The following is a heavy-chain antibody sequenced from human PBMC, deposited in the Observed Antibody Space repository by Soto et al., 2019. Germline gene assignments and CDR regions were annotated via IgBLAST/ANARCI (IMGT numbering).Heavy chain of an antibody. CDR3: ARNYXSSGIGRPFSI. CDR2: ISAFNGNT. J-gene: IGHJ4*02. V-gene: IGHV1-18*01. D-gene: IGHD3-22*01. CDR1: GYTFTSYG. Sequence: QVQLVQSGAEVKKPGASVKVSCKASGYTFTSYGISWVRQAPGQGLXWMGWISAFNGNTYYAQKLQGRVTMTTDTSTXXXXXXXXXXXXXXXXXXXXARNYXSSGIGRPFSIWGQGTLVTVSS.